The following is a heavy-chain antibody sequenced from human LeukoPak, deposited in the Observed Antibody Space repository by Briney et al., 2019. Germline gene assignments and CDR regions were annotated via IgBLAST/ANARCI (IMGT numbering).Heavy chain of an antibody. J-gene: IGHJ3*02. V-gene: IGHV3-21*01. Sequence: GGPLRLSCAASGFTFSSYSMNWVRQAPGKGLEWVSSISSSSSYIYYADSVKGRFTISRDNAKNSLYLQMNSLRAEDTAVYYCAREGGDAFDIWGQGTMVTVSS. CDR3: AREGGDAFDI. CDR2: ISSSSSYI. D-gene: IGHD1-26*01. CDR1: GFTFSSYS.